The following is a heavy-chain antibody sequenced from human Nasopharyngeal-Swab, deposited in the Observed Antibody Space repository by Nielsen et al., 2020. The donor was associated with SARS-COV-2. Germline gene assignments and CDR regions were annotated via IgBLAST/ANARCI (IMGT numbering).Heavy chain of an antibody. D-gene: IGHD1-1*01. Sequence: SGPTLVQPTKTFTLTCTFSGFSLYTRGMCVSWIRQPPGKAPEWLARTDWDGDRYYNPSLKTRLTISRDIAKSQVVLTMANMAPMDTATYYCTREQPSGDYDYYGMDVWGRGTTVTVSS. CDR1: GFSLYTRGMC. V-gene: IGHV2-70*11. J-gene: IGHJ6*02. CDR2: TDWDGDR. CDR3: TREQPSGDYDYYGMDV.